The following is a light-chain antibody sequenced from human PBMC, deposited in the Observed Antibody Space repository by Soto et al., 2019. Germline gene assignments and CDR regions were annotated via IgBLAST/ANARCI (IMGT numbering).Light chain of an antibody. V-gene: IGLV2-8*01. CDR1: SSDVGGYNY. J-gene: IGLJ2*01. Sequence: QSALTQPPSASGSPGQSVTISCTGSSSDVGGYNYVSWYQQHPGKAPKLLIYEVSKRPSGVPDRFSGSKSGNTASLTVSGLQAEDEADYYCNSYAGSNDFVLFGGGTKLTVL. CDR3: NSYAGSNDFVL. CDR2: EVS.